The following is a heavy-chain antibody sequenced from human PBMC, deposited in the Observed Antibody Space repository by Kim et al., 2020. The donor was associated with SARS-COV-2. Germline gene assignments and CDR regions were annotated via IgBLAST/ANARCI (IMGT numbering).Heavy chain of an antibody. CDR3: ARGGVKQWLGL. Sequence: SETLSLTCTVSGGSISTYYWNWIRQSPQKGLEWIGFISYSGSTNYNPSLKSRVATSVDSSKNQFSLNLSSVTAADTAVYYCARGGVKQWLGLWGRGTLVTVSS. CDR2: ISYSGST. V-gene: IGHV4-59*13. D-gene: IGHD6-19*01. J-gene: IGHJ2*01. CDR1: GGSISTYY.